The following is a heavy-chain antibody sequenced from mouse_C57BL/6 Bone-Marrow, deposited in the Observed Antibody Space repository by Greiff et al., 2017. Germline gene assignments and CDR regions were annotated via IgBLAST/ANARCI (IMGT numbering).Heavy chain of an antibody. D-gene: IGHD1-1*01. Sequence: VQLQQSGAELVRPGASVKLSCTASGFNIKDDYMHWVKQRPEQGREWIGWIDPENGDTEYASKFQGKATITADTSANTAYLQLSSLTSEDTAVYYCTLTTVVAHGYFDVWGTGTTVTVSS. CDR2: IDPENGDT. CDR1: GFNIKDDY. CDR3: TLTTVVAHGYFDV. V-gene: IGHV14-4*01. J-gene: IGHJ1*03.